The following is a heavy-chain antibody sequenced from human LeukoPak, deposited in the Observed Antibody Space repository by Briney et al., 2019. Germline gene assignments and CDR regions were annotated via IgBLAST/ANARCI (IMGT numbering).Heavy chain of an antibody. CDR3: ARLDSGYEGYLDY. J-gene: IGHJ4*02. V-gene: IGHV3-53*01. CDR1: GFTVSSNY. D-gene: IGHD5-12*01. Sequence: PGGSLRLSCAASGFTVSSNYMSWVRQAPGKGLEWVSVIYSGGSTYYADSVKGRFTISRDNSKNTLYLQMNSLRAEDTAVYYCARLDSGYEGYLDYWGQGTLVTVSS. CDR2: IYSGGST.